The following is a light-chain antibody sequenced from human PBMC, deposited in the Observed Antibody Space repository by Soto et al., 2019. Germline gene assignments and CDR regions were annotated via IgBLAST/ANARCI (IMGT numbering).Light chain of an antibody. J-gene: IGLJ1*01. CDR2: DVS. Sequence: QSALTQPASVSGSPGQSITISCTGTSSDIGAYNYVSWYQQHPGQAPKLMIFDVSNRPSGISDRFSGSKSGNTASLTISGLQAEDEADYYCYSCTRSSVTRYVFGTGTKVTVL. CDR1: SSDIGAYNY. CDR3: YSCTRSSVTRYV. V-gene: IGLV2-14*03.